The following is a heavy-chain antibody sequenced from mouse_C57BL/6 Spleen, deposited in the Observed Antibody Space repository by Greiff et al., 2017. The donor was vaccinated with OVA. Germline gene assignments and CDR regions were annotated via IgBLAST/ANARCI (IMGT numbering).Heavy chain of an antibody. D-gene: IGHD2-14*01. J-gene: IGHJ2*01. CDR3: ARGRYEGYFDY. CDR2: IYPGDGDT. Sequence: VQLQQSGPELVKPGASVKISCKASGYAFSSSWMNWVKQRPGKGLEWIGRIYPGDGDTNYNGKFKGKATLTADKSSSTAYMQLSSLTSEDSAVYFCARGRYEGYFDYWGQGTTLTVSS. CDR1: GYAFSSSW. V-gene: IGHV1-82*01.